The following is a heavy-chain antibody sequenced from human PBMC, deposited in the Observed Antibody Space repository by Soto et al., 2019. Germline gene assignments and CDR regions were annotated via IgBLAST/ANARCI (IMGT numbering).Heavy chain of an antibody. CDR1: GFTFSSYG. J-gene: IGHJ6*02. V-gene: IGHV3-30*03. D-gene: IGHD3-16*01. Sequence: QVQLVESGGGVVQPGRSLRLSCAASGFTFSSYGMHWVRQAPGKGLEWVAVISYDGSNKYYADSVKGRFTISRDNSKNKLYLQMNSLRAEDTAVYYCAGGYGMDVWGQGTTVTVSS. CDR2: ISYDGSNK. CDR3: AGGYGMDV.